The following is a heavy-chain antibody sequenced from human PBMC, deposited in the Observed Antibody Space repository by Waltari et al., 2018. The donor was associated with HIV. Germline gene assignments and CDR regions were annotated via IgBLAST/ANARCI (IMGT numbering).Heavy chain of an antibody. Sequence: QLQLQEAGPRLVKPSETLSLTCTVSGGSVSGSSYYWGWIRQPPGKVLEWIGAVTFNGTNYYNPSLKSRLTISVDWSKNQFSLSLSSVSAADTARYYGASDYYDSSGYYPWWFDPWGQGTLVTVSS. J-gene: IGHJ5*02. CDR1: GGSVSGSSYY. V-gene: IGHV4-39*01. CDR3: ASDYYDSSGYYPWWFDP. D-gene: IGHD3-22*01. CDR2: VTFNGTN.